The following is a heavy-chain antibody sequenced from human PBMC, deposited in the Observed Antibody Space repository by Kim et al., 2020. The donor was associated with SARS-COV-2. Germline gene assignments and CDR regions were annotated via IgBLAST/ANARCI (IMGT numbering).Heavy chain of an antibody. Sequence: GGSLRLSCAASGFTFSSYGMYWVRQAPGKGLEWVAVISYDGSNKYYADSVKGRFTISRDNSKNTLYLQMNSLRAEDTAVYYCAKDYDFWSGYYEDYYYYG. CDR2: ISYDGSNK. V-gene: IGHV3-30*18. CDR1: GFTFSSYG. CDR3: AKDYDFWSGYYEDYYYYG. D-gene: IGHD3-3*01. J-gene: IGHJ6*01.